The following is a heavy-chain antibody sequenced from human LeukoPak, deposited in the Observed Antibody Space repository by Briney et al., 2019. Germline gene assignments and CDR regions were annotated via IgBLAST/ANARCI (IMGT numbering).Heavy chain of an antibody. Sequence: GGSLRLSCAASGFTFSSYWMSWVRQAPGKGLEWVANINQGGSDKYYVDSVKGRFTISRDNANNLLYLQMNSLRGEDTAVYYCTRDRSRAEDDWGQGTLDTVSS. V-gene: IGHV3-7*01. CDR2: INQGGSDK. J-gene: IGHJ4*02. CDR3: TRDRSRAEDD. D-gene: IGHD1-14*01. CDR1: GFTFSSYW.